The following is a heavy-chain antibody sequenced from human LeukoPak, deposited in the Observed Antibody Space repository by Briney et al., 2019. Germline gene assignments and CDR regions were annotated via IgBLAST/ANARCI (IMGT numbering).Heavy chain of an antibody. D-gene: IGHD3-9*01. V-gene: IGHV4-59*01. CDR1: GGSISSYY. CDR3: ARSLSGYADY. CDR2: IYYSGST. Sequence: SETLSLTCTVSGGSISSYYWSWIRQPPGKGLEWIGYIYYSGSTNYNPSLKSRVTISVDTSKNQFSLKLSSVTAADTAVYYCARSLSGYADYWGQGTLVTVSS. J-gene: IGHJ4*02.